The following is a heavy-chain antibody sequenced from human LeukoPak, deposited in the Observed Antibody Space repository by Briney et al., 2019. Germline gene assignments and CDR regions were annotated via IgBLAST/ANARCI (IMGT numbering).Heavy chain of an antibody. J-gene: IGHJ5*02. D-gene: IGHD4-17*01. V-gene: IGHV3-23*01. CDR1: SLSFGSHA. Sequence: GGSLRLSYAAASLSFGSHAMTCVRQAPGKGLEWVSGISGSATSTYYADSVKGRFTISRDNSKNTLYLQMNSLRAEDPAVYYCAGNQTTVTKAGWFDPWGQGTLVTVSS. CDR2: ISGSATST. CDR3: AGNQTTVTKAGWFDP.